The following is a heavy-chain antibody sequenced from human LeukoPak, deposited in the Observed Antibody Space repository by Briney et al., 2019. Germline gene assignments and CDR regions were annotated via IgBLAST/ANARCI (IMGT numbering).Heavy chain of an antibody. D-gene: IGHD3-10*01. Sequence: PSATLSLTCTVSGGSISSGDYYWSWIRQPPGKGLEWIGYIYYSGSTYYNPSLKSRVTISLDTSKNQFSLKLSSVTAADTAVYYCARDHRYYRVDYWGQGTLVTVSS. V-gene: IGHV4-30-4*01. CDR2: IYYSGST. J-gene: IGHJ4*02. CDR1: GGSISSGDYY. CDR3: ARDHRYYRVDY.